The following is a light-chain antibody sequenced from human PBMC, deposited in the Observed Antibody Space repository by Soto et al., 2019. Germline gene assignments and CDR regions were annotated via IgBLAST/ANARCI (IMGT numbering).Light chain of an antibody. CDR1: QSLVHSDGITY. V-gene: IGKV2-24*01. CDR2: KIS. J-gene: IGKJ2*01. CDR3: MQATQFPHT. Sequence: DIVMTQTPLSSPVTLGQPASISCRSSQSLVHSDGITYLSWFQQRPGQPPRLLIYKISSRFSGVPDRLSGSGAGTDFTLRISRVEAEDVGAYYCMQATQFPHTFGQGTKLEIK.